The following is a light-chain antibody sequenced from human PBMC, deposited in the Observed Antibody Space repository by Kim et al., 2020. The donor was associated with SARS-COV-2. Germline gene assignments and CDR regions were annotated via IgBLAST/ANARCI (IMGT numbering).Light chain of an antibody. Sequence: SPGESATLTCRASQSVSSSYLAWYQQKPSQAPRLLIYGASSRATGIPDRFSGSGSGTDFTLTISRLEPEDFAVYYCQQYGSSPLTFGGGTKVDIK. V-gene: IGKV3-20*01. CDR3: QQYGSSPLT. CDR1: QSVSSSY. J-gene: IGKJ4*01. CDR2: GAS.